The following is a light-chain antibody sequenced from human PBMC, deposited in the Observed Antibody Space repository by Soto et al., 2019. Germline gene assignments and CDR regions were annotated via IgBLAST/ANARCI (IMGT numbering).Light chain of an antibody. J-gene: IGLJ2*01. CDR3: SSYTSSSTVV. Sequence: QSALTQPASVSGSPGQSITISCTGTSSDVGGYNYVSWYQQHPGKAPKLMIYEVSNRPSGVSNRFSGSKSGNTASLTISGLQDEDEAEYYCSSYTSSSTVVFGGGTNVTVL. CDR2: EVS. CDR1: SSDVGGYNY. V-gene: IGLV2-14*01.